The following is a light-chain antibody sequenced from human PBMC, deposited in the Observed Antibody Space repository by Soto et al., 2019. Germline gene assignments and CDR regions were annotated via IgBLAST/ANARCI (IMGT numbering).Light chain of an antibody. CDR1: SSNIGSNY. CDR2: SNN. V-gene: IGLV1-47*02. Sequence: QSVLTQPPSASGTPGQRVTISCSGSSSNIGSNYVYWYQQLPGTAPKLLIFSNNQRPSGVPDRFSGSKSGTSASLAISGLRSEDEADYYCQSFDSSLSVYVFGTGTKVTVL. CDR3: QSFDSSLSVYV. J-gene: IGLJ1*01.